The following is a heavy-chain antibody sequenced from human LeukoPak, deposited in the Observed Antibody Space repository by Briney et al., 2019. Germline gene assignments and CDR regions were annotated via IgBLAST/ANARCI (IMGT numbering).Heavy chain of an antibody. D-gene: IGHD6-19*01. J-gene: IGHJ4*02. CDR3: ARQEQWLGFDY. Sequence: GLSLKISCPVSGYSVSTYWIGWVRQMPGKGLEWMGMIYPGDPDTRYSPSFQGQVTFSADKSISTAYLQWSSLKASDTAMYYCARQEQWLGFDYWGQGTLVTVSS. V-gene: IGHV5-51*01. CDR1: GYSVSTYW. CDR2: IYPGDPDT.